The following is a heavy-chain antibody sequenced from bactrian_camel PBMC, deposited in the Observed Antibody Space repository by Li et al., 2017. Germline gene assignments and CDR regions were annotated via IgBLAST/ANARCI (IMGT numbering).Heavy chain of an antibody. J-gene: IGHJ6*01. CDR3: ATTMIGLYYNDYVTPFAS. D-gene: IGHD4*01. CDR2: ISADGGTT. Sequence: HVQLVESGGDAVQIGGSLSVSCAASGFDFSGFWMNWVRQAPGKGLEWLGSISADGGTTYYSDLVRGRFTVSADNAKNTVYLQMNSLKSEDTALYYCATTMIGLYYNDYVTPFASWGQGTQVTVS. V-gene: IGHV3S1*01. CDR1: GFDFSGFW.